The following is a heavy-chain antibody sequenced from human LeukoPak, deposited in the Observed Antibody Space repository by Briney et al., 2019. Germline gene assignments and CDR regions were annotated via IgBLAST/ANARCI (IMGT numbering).Heavy chain of an antibody. CDR1: GFTFTYYA. Sequence: GGSLRLSCAASGFTFTYYAMNWVRQAPGKELEWVSAISGSDGSTYYADSVKGRFTISRDNSKNTLYLQMNSLRAEDTAVYYCAKAGDYSYFDYWGQGTLVTVSS. CDR2: ISGSDGST. D-gene: IGHD4-11*01. J-gene: IGHJ4*02. CDR3: AKAGDYSYFDY. V-gene: IGHV3-23*01.